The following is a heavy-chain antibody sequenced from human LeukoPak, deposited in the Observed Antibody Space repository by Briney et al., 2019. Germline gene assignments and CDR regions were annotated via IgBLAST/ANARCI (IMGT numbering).Heavy chain of an antibody. J-gene: IGHJ4*02. Sequence: SQTLSLTCAISGDSVPSNSVGWHWIRQSPSRGLEWLGRTYYRSKWYNDYAVSVKSRITVNPDTSKNQFSLQLNSVTPEDTAVYYCARGRAKRFDYWGQGTLVSVSS. V-gene: IGHV6-1*01. CDR1: GDSVPSNSVG. CDR2: TYYRSKWYN. CDR3: ARGRAKRFDY.